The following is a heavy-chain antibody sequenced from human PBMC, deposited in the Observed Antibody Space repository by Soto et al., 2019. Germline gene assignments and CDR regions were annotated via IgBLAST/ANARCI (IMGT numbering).Heavy chain of an antibody. CDR2: ISSTVGST. Sequence: GGSLRLSCAASGFTFSSYAMSWVRQGPGKGLERVSGISSTVGSTSYADSVKGRFTISRDNSKNTLYLQMNSLRVEDTAVYYCAKSSSSGWYYFDYWGHGTLVTVSS. V-gene: IGHV3-23*01. J-gene: IGHJ4*01. D-gene: IGHD6-19*01. CDR1: GFTFSSYA. CDR3: AKSSSSGWYYFDY.